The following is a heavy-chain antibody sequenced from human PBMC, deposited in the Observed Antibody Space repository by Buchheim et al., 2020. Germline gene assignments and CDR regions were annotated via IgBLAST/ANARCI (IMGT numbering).Heavy chain of an antibody. J-gene: IGHJ4*02. V-gene: IGHV3-7*01. CDR1: VFTFRSSC. CDR2: IKQDGSEI. CDR3: ASHFGY. D-gene: IGHD3-10*01. Sequence: EVQLVESGGGLVQPGGSLRLSCVASVFTFRSSCMSWVRQAPGKGLGWVANIKQDGSEIYHVDSVKGRFTISRDTAKNSLYLQRNSLRAEDTAVYDGASHFGYWGQGTL.